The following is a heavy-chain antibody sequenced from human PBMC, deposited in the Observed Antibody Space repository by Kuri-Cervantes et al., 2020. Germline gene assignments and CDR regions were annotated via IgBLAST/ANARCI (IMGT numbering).Heavy chain of an antibody. Sequence: GGSLRLSCAASGFTFSSYAMHWVRQAPGKGLEWVAVISYDGSNKYYADSVKGRFTISRDNSKNTLYLQMNSLRAEDMAVYYCARESDWYFDLWGRGTLVTVSS. CDR3: ARESDWYFDL. J-gene: IGHJ2*01. CDR2: ISYDGSNK. CDR1: GFTFSSYA. V-gene: IGHV3-30-3*01.